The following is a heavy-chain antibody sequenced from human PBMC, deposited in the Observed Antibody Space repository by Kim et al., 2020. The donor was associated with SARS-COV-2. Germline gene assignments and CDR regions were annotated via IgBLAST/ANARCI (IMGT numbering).Heavy chain of an antibody. CDR3: ASVGASYLAAFDI. Sequence: ASVKVSCKTSGYTFTTYYIHWVRQAPGQGLEWMGIINPSGGSTTYAQKFQGRVTMTWDTSTSTVYMELSSLRSEDTAVYYCASVGASYLAAFDIWGQGTMVTVSS. D-gene: IGHD1-26*01. V-gene: IGHV1-46*01. CDR2: INPSGGST. CDR1: GYTFTTYY. J-gene: IGHJ3*02.